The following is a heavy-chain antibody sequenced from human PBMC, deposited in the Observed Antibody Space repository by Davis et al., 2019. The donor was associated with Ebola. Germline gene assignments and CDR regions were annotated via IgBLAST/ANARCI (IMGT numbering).Heavy chain of an antibody. CDR2: TYYRSKWYN. CDR3: ARHYQYRSNWFAP. J-gene: IGHJ5*02. Sequence: SQTLSLTCAISGDSVSSNSAAWNWIRQSPSRGLEWLGRTYYRSKWYNDYAVSVKSRITINSDTSKNQFSLRLNSVTAADTAIYYCARHYQYRSNWFAPWGQGTLVTVSS. CDR1: GDSVSSNSAA. D-gene: IGHD2-2*02. V-gene: IGHV6-1*01.